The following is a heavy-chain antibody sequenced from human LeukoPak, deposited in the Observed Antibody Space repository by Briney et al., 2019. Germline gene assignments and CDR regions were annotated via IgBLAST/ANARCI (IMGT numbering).Heavy chain of an antibody. CDR3: AAWGPIVGNRHDWFDP. Sequence: SVKVSCKASGGTFSSYAISWVRQAPGQGLEWMGGIIPIFGTANYAQKFQGRVTITTDESTSTAYMELSSLRSEDTAVYYCAAWGPIVGNRHDWFDPWGQGTLVTVSS. D-gene: IGHD1-26*01. CDR1: GGTFSSYA. V-gene: IGHV1-69*05. J-gene: IGHJ5*02. CDR2: IIPIFGTA.